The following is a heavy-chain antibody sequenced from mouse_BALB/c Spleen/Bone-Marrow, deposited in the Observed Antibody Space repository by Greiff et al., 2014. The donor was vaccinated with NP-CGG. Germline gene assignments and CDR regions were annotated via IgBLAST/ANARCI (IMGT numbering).Heavy chain of an antibody. V-gene: IGHV1-87*01. CDR2: IYPADGNT. CDR1: GYNINDTW. J-gene: IGHJ2*01. Sequence: QVQLQQSGAELARPGASVKLSCKASGYNINDTWMQWVKQRPEQGLEWIGSIYPADGNTRYAQKFKGKATLTADKSSSTAYMQLRSLSSYDSAVFYCGTGVSHSTPAYWGQGTTLTVSS. D-gene: IGHD2-5*01. CDR3: GTGVSHSTPAY.